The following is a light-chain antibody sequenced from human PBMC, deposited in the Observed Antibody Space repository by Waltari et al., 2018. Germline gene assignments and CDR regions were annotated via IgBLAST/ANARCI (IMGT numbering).Light chain of an antibody. J-gene: IGKJ1*01. V-gene: IGKV3-20*01. CDR3: QQYGSSPWT. CDR2: GAS. CDR1: QSVSSSY. Sequence: EIVLTQSPGTLSLSPGERATLSCRASQSVSSSYLAWYQQKPGQAPRVLIHGASNRATGIPDRFSGSGSGTDFTLTSSRVEPEDFAVYYCQQYGSSPWTFGQGTKVEIK.